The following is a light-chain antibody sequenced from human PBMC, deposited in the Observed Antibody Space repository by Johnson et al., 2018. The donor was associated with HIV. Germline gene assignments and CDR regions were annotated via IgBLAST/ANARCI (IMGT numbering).Light chain of an antibody. J-gene: IGLJ1*01. V-gene: IGLV1-51*01. Sequence: QSVLTQPPSVSAAPGQKVTISCSGSSSNIGNNYVSWYQQLPGTAPKLLIYDNNKRPSGTPDRFSASKSGTSATLVITGLQTGDEADYYCGAWDSSLSAHFVFGTGTKVTVL. CDR3: GAWDSSLSAHFV. CDR2: DNN. CDR1: SSNIGNNY.